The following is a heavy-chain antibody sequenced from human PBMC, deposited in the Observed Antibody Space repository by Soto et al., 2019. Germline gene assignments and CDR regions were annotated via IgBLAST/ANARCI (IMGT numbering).Heavy chain of an antibody. V-gene: IGHV1-18*01. CDR1: GYTFFTYD. Sequence: ASVKVSCKASGYTFFTYDISWVRQAPGQGLEWMGWISTYSGDTKYAQKFQGRVSMTTDTSTTTAYLELRSLRSDDTAVYYCARHHGPTTPENWFDPWGQGTLVTVSS. D-gene: IGHD5-12*01. J-gene: IGHJ5*02. CDR2: ISTYSGDT. CDR3: ARHHGPTTPENWFDP.